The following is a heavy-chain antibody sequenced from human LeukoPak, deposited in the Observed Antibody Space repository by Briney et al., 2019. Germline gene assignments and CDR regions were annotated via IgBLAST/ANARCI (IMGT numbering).Heavy chain of an antibody. CDR2: ISGIEDNA. V-gene: IGHV3-23*01. CDR1: GFTFSHYA. D-gene: IGHD2-2*01. CDR3: AKGSGGVRYCSTVSCLPDDS. Sequence: GGSLRLSCVATGFTFSHYAMTWVRQAPGKGLEWVSAISGIEDNAYYADAVKGRFTISRDNSYNTLYLHMNSLRAEDTAVYYCAKGSGGVRYCSTVSCLPDDSWGQGTLVTVSS. J-gene: IGHJ4*02.